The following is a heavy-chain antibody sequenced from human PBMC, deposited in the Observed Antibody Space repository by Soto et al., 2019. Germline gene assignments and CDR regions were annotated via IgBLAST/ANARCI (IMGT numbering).Heavy chain of an antibody. D-gene: IGHD2-15*01. CDR2: ISAYNGNT. CDR1: GYTFTSYG. CDR3: ARLITDFYYCRRYFSYCFYGMDV. V-gene: IGHV1-18*01. Sequence: GASVKVSCKASGYTFTSYGISWVRQAPGQGLEWMGWISAYNGNTNYAQKLQGRVTMTTDTSTSTAYMELRSLRSDATAVYYCARLITDFYYCRRYFSYCFYGMDVWGQGTTVTVSS. J-gene: IGHJ6*02.